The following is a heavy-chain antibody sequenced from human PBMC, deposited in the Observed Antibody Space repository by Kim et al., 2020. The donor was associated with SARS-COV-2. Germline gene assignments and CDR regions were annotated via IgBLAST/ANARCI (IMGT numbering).Heavy chain of an antibody. D-gene: IGHD3-3*01. CDR2: ISSSSSNI. Sequence: GGSLRLSCAASGFTFSSYSMNWVRQAPGKGLEWVSSISSSSSNIYYADSVKGRFTISRDNAKNSLYLQMNSLRAEDTAVYYCARDSIDMPYDFWSGYDHGYWGQGTLVTVSS. J-gene: IGHJ4*02. V-gene: IGHV3-21*01. CDR1: GFTFSSYS. CDR3: ARDSIDMPYDFWSGYDHGY.